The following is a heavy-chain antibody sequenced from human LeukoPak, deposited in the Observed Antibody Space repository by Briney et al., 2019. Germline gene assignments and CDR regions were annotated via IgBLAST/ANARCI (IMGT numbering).Heavy chain of an antibody. J-gene: IGHJ5*02. CDR2: IYHSGST. V-gene: IGHV4-30-2*01. CDR3: ARGPDVDTAMVTGFDP. CDR1: GGSISSGGYY. Sequence: SETLSLTCTVSGGSISSGGYYWSWIRQPPGKGLEWIGYIYHSGSTYYNPSLKSRVTISVDRSKNQFSLKLSSVTAADTAVYYCARGPDVDTAMVTGFDPWGQGTLVTVSS. D-gene: IGHD5-18*01.